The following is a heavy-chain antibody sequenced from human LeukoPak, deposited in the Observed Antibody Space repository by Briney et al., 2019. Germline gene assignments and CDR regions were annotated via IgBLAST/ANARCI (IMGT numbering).Heavy chain of an antibody. D-gene: IGHD6-13*01. CDR1: GGSISSSSYY. V-gene: IGHV4-39*01. J-gene: IGHJ4*02. Sequence: KSSETLSLTCTVPGGSISSSSYYWGWIRQPPGKGLEWIGNIYYSGSTYYSPSLTSRVTISVDTSKNQFSLKLSSVTAADTAVYYCARQKGSSWYYFDFWGQGTLVTVSS. CDR2: IYYSGST. CDR3: ARQKGSSWYYFDF.